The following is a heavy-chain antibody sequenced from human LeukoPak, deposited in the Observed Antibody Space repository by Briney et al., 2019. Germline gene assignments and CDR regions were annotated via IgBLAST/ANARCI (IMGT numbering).Heavy chain of an antibody. V-gene: IGHV4-31*03. Sequence: SETLSLTCTVSGGSISSGGYYWSWLRQHPGQGLEWIGYIYYSGSTYYDPSLKSRVTISVDTSKNQFSLKLSSVTAADTAVYYCARTSSSGWYVDGMDVWGQGTTVTVSS. CDR1: GGSISSGGYY. D-gene: IGHD6-19*01. CDR2: IYYSGST. J-gene: IGHJ6*02. CDR3: ARTSSSGWYVDGMDV.